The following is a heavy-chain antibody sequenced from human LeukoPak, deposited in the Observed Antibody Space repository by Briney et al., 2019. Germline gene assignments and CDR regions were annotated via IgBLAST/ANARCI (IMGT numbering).Heavy chain of an antibody. J-gene: IGHJ4*02. CDR1: GGSFSGYY. Sequence: PSETLSLTCAVYGGSFSGYYWSWIRQPPGKGLEWIGEINHSGSTNYNPSLKSRVTISVDTSKNQFSLKLSSVTAADTAVYYCARLRAVQWLVDWGQGTLVTVSS. D-gene: IGHD6-19*01. CDR3: ARLRAVQWLVD. CDR2: INHSGST. V-gene: IGHV4-34*01.